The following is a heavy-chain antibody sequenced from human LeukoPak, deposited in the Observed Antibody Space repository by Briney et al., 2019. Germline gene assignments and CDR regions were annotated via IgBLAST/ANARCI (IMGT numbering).Heavy chain of an antibody. J-gene: IGHJ3*02. CDR2: INSDGSST. CDR1: GFTFSSYW. CDR3: VKDQWQGYFDWSQSYSGAFDI. D-gene: IGHD3-9*01. Sequence: PGGSLRLSCAASGFTFSSYWMHWVRQVPGKGLVWVSRINSDGSSTSYADSVKGRFTISRDNAKNTLYVQMNSLRAEDTAVYYCVKDQWQGYFDWSQSYSGAFDIWGQGTMVTVSS. V-gene: IGHV3-74*01.